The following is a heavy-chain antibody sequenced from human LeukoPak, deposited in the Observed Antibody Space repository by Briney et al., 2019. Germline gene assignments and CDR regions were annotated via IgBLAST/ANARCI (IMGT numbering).Heavy chain of an antibody. CDR1: GGSISSSNW. V-gene: IGHV4-4*02. J-gene: IGHJ4*02. CDR3: AREAYGQALDY. Sequence: SGTLSLTCAVSGGSISSSNWWSWVRQPPGKGLEWIGEIYHSGSTYYNPSLKSRVTISVDTSKNQFSLKLSSVTAADTAVYYCAREAYGQALDYWGQGTLVTVSS. D-gene: IGHD2-8*01. CDR2: IYHSGST.